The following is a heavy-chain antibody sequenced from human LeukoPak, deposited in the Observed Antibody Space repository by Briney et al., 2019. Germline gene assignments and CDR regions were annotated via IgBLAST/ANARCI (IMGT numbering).Heavy chain of an antibody. V-gene: IGHV4-59*01. CDR2: VYYGGST. D-gene: IGHD6-19*01. Sequence: SETLSLTCAVSGGSINRYYLNWIRQSPGKGLEWIGYVYYGGSTNYNPSLKSRVTISVDTSNSQFSLRPSSVTAADTAVYYCIAAAVAVHYWGQGTLVTVSS. CDR3: IAAAVAVHY. J-gene: IGHJ4*02. CDR1: GGSINRYY.